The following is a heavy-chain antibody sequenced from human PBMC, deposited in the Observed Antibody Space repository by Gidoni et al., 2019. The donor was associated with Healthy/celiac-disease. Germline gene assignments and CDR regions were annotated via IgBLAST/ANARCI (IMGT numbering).Heavy chain of an antibody. CDR1: GGSISSYS. CDR2: IYTSGST. J-gene: IGHJ4*02. Sequence: QVHLQASGPGLLKPSDTLSLTCTVSGGSISSYSWSWIRQPAGKGLEWIGRIYTSGSTNYNPSRKSRVTMSVDTSKNQFSLKLSSVTAADTAVYYCARGVRDSGSYYFDYWGQGTLVTVSS. D-gene: IGHD1-26*01. V-gene: IGHV4-4*07. CDR3: ARGVRDSGSYYFDY.